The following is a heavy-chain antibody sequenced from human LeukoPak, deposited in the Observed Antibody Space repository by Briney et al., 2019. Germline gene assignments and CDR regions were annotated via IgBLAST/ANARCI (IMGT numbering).Heavy chain of an antibody. J-gene: IGHJ4*02. CDR2: IKQDGSEK. V-gene: IGHV3-7*01. CDR1: GFTFSSHW. CDR3: ARDVRLLTFDY. D-gene: IGHD3-22*01. Sequence: GGSLRLSCSASGFTFSSHWMTSVRQAPGKGLEWVANIKQDGSEKYYVDSVKGRFTISRDNAKNSLYLQMNSLRAEDTAVYYCARDVRLLTFDYWGQGTLVTVTS.